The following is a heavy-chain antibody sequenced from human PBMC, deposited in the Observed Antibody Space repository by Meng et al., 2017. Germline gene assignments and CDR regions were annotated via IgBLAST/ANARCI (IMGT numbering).Heavy chain of an antibody. Sequence: SLKISCAASGFTFDDYAMHWVRQAPGKGLEWISGISWNSSSTGYAGSVTGRFTISRDNANNSLFLQMNSLRTEDMALYYCAKALSGAYRPTDAFDVWGQGTMVTVSS. CDR2: ISWNSSST. V-gene: IGHV3-9*03. D-gene: IGHD1-26*01. CDR1: GFTFDDYA. CDR3: AKALSGAYRPTDAFDV. J-gene: IGHJ3*01.